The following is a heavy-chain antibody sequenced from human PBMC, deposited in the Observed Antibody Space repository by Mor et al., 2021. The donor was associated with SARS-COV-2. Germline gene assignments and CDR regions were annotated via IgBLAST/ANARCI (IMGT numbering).Heavy chain of an antibody. CDR2: IKEDGSEA. CDR3: ARGARHDTSRFY. Sequence: RQAPGKGLEWVANIKEDGSEAYYVDSVKGRFTISRDNAKNSVFLQLNSLRFEDTAVYYCARGARHDTSRFYWGQGSLVTVSS. V-gene: IGHV3-7*01. D-gene: IGHD6-13*01. J-gene: IGHJ4*02.